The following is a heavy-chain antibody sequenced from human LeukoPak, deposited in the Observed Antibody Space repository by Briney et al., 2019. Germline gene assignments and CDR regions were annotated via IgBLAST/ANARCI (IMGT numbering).Heavy chain of an antibody. CDR3: AKGGKWDVTPFDY. CDR1: GFTFTSYL. J-gene: IGHJ4*02. Sequence: GGSLKLSCAASGFTFTSYLVNWVRQAPGPGLEWVLTISGGGGSTYYADSVKGRFTISRDNSKNTLYLQVNSLRAEDTAVYYCAKGGKWDVTPFDYWGQGTLVTVSS. CDR2: ISGGGGST. D-gene: IGHD1-26*01. V-gene: IGHV3-23*01.